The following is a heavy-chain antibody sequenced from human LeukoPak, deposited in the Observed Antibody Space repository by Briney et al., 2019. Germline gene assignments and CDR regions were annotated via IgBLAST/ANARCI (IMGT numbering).Heavy chain of an antibody. CDR2: ISGSGGST. Sequence: GGSLRLSCAASGFTFSSYAMSWVRQAPGKGLEWVSAISGSGGSTYFADSAKGRFTISRDNSKSTLFLQMNSLRAEDTAVYFCTRDSALLGVAFDLWGQGTVVTVSS. V-gene: IGHV3-23*01. D-gene: IGHD2-15*01. CDR1: GFTFSSYA. CDR3: TRDSALLGVAFDL. J-gene: IGHJ3*01.